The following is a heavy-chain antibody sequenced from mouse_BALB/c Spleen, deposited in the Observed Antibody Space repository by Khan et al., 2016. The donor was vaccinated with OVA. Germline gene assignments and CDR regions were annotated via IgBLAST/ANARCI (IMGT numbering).Heavy chain of an antibody. D-gene: IGHD1-1*01. CDR2: VNPNNGDT. CDR1: GYSFTVYY. CDR3: ARGYGCFPY. J-gene: IGHJ3*01. Sequence: EVQLQESGPDLVKPGASVKISCKASGYSFTVYYMTWVKQSHGKSPEWIGRVNPNNGDTNYNQNFKGKAILTVDKSSNTAYMELRSLTSEDSAVFYCARGYGCFPYWGQGTLVTVSA. V-gene: IGHV1-26*01.